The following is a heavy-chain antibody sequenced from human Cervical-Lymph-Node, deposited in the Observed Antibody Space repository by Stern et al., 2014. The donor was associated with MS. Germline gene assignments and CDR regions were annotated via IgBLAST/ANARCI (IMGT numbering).Heavy chain of an antibody. D-gene: IGHD1-26*01. CDR2: IFPRGSDT. V-gene: IGHV5-51*01. Sequence: EVHLVESGAEMKKPGESLKISCKGSGYSFTLYWIGWVRQMPGKGLEWMGIIFPRGSDTRYSPSFQGQVTISADKSISTAYLQWSSLKASDTAMYYCAALVRGSYFYWGQGTLVTVSS. CDR3: AALVRGSYFY. J-gene: IGHJ4*02. CDR1: GYSFTLYW.